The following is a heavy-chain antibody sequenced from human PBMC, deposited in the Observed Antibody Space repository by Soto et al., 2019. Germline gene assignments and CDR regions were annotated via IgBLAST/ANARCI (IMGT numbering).Heavy chain of an antibody. CDR2: VTTDKGKT. CDR3: ATRSPAFDY. Sequence: QVQLVQSGPEVKKPGASVKVSCKTSGYTFTNFGISWVRQAPGQGLEWMGWVTTDKGKTTYAQKFQDRVTMTTDTSTSTAYMELRSLRSDDTAVYYCATRSPAFDYWGQGTLVTVSS. V-gene: IGHV1-18*01. CDR1: GYTFTNFG. J-gene: IGHJ4*02.